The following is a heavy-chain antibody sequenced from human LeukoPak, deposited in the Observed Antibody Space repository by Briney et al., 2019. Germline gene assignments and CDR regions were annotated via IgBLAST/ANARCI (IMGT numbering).Heavy chain of an antibody. CDR1: GFTFSDHY. D-gene: IGHD3-22*01. J-gene: IGHJ4*02. CDR2: ISSSGSTI. Sequence: PGGSLRLSCAASGFTFSDHYMSWIRQAPGKGLEWVSYISSSGSTIYYADSVKGRFTISRDNAKNSLYLQMNSLRAEDTAVYYCARDDYDSSGYYLGYWGQGTLVTVSS. V-gene: IGHV3-11*04. CDR3: ARDDYDSSGYYLGY.